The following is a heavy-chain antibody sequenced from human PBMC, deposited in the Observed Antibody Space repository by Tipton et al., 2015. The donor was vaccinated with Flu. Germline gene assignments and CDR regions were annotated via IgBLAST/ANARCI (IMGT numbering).Heavy chain of an antibody. D-gene: IGHD5-24*01. CDR3: ARAGAHGYTLVQDS. J-gene: IGHJ4*02. CDR1: GGSVRSGSYS. CDR2: VYYSGTA. V-gene: IGHV4-61*03. Sequence: TLSLTCTVSGGSVRSGSYSWSWIRQPPGKGLEWIGYVYYSGTAKYNPSLTGRVTISVDTSENNFSLKPTAVTAADTAVYYCARAGAHGYTLVQDSWGQGALVTVSS.